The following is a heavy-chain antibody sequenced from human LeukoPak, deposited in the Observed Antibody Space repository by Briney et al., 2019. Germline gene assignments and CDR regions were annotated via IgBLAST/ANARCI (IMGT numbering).Heavy chain of an antibody. J-gene: IGHJ4*02. CDR1: GYTFTSYG. Sequence: ASVKVSCKASGYTFTSYGISWVRQAPGQGLEWMGWISAYNGNTNYALKLQGRVTMTTDTSTSTAYMELRSLRSDDTAVYYCARGMVRDSSGYYFGDYWGQGTLVTVSS. V-gene: IGHV1-18*01. D-gene: IGHD3-22*01. CDR2: ISAYNGNT. CDR3: ARGMVRDSSGYYFGDY.